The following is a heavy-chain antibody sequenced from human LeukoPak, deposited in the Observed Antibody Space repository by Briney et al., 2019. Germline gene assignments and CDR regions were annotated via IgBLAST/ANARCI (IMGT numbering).Heavy chain of an antibody. J-gene: IGHJ4*02. D-gene: IGHD6-19*01. CDR2: IYYSGST. CDR1: GGSISSGDYY. CDR3: ATDIAVAGAFDY. Sequence: PSETLSLTCTVSGGSISSGDYYWSWIRQPPGKGLEWIGYIYYSGSTYYNPSLKSRVTISVDKSKNQLSLKLSSVTAADTAVYYCATDIAVAGAFDYWGQGTLVTVSS. V-gene: IGHV4-30-4*01.